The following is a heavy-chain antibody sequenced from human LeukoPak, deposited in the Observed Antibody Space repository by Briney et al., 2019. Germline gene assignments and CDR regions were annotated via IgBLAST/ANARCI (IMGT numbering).Heavy chain of an antibody. CDR3: ARDGRATSWLGTYYYYYYGMDV. V-gene: IGHV3-7*03. CDR1: GFTFSSYW. Sequence: GGSLRLSCAASGFTFSSYWMSWVRQAPGRGLEWVANIKQDGSEKYYVDSVKGRFTISRDNAKNSLYLQMNSLRAEDTAVYYCARDGRATSWLGTYYYYYYGMDVWGQGTTVTVSS. CDR2: IKQDGSEK. D-gene: IGHD6-19*01. J-gene: IGHJ6*02.